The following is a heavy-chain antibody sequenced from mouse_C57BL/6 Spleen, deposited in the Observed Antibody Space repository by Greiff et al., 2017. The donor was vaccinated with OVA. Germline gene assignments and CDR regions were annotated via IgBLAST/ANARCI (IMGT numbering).Heavy chain of an antibody. CDR2: ISYDGST. CDR3: AAYYKFAD. V-gene: IGHV3-6*01. J-gene: IGHJ3*01. D-gene: IGHD2-12*01. Sequence: EVQLVESGPGLVKPSQSLSLSCSVSGYSITSGYYWNWIRQFPGNNLECMGYISYDGSTNYNPSLKNRISITRDTSKHPFFRKLNSVTTDDTATCYCAAYYKFADWGQGTLVTVSA. CDR1: GYSITSGYY.